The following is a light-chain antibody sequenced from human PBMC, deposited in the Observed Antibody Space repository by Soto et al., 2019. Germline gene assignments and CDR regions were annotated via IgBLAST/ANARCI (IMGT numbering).Light chain of an antibody. J-gene: IGKJ5*01. CDR2: GAS. V-gene: IGKV3-20*01. CDR1: QSVSSSY. CDR3: QQYGSSPPIT. Sequence: EIVLTQSPGTPSLSPGERATLSCRASQSVSSSYLAWYQQKPGQAPRLLIYGASSRATGIPDRFSGSGSGTDFTLTISRLEPEDFAVYYCQQYGSSPPITFGQGTRLDIK.